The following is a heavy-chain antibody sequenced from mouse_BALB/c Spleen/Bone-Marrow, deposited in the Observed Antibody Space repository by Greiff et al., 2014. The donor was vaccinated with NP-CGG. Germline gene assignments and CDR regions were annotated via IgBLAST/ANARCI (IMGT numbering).Heavy chain of an antibody. CDR3: ARLDLFAC. V-gene: IGHV14-3*02. Sequence: VQLQQSGAELVKPGASVRLSCTASGFNIKDTYMHWVKQRPGQGLEWIGRIDPANGNTKYDPKFQGKATITADTSSNTAYLQLSSLTSEDTAVYYCARLDLFACWGQGTLVTVSA. CDR2: IDPANGNT. CDR1: GFNIKDTY. J-gene: IGHJ3*01.